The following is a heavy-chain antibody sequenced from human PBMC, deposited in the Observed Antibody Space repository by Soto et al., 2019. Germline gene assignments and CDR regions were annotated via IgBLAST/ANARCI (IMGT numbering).Heavy chain of an antibody. J-gene: IGHJ6*03. D-gene: IGHD1-1*01. CDR2: ISGSGGST. CDR1: GFTFSSYA. V-gene: IGHV3-23*01. CDR3: AKVRDWNPYYYMDV. Sequence: EVQLLESGGGLVQPGGSLRLSCAASGFTFSSYAMSWVRQAPGKGLEWVSAISGSGGSTYYADSVKGRFTISRDNSKNTLYLQMNSLRAADTAVYYYAKVRDWNPYYYMDVWGKGTTVTVSS.